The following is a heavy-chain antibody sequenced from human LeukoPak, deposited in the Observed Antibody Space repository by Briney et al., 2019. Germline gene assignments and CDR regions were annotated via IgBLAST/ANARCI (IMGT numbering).Heavy chain of an antibody. J-gene: IGHJ4*02. CDR2: ISYDGNNK. D-gene: IGHD3-9*01. CDR1: GFTFSTYG. V-gene: IGHV3-30*03. CDR3: ARSTSSEYDIYHFDY. Sequence: GGSLRLSCAASGFTFSTYGMHWVRQAPGKGLEWVAVISYDGNNKYYADSVKGRFTISRDNSKNTLYLQMNSLRAEDTAVYYCARSTSSEYDIYHFDYWGQGTLVTVSS.